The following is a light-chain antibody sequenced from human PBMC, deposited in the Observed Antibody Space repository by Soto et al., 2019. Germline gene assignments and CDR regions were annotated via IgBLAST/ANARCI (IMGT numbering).Light chain of an antibody. J-gene: IGKJ5*01. V-gene: IGKV3D-20*01. CDR3: QQYGSSVT. Sequence: EIVLTQSPATLSLSPGERATLSCGASQSVSINYLAWYQQKPGLAPRLLLYDASSRATGIPDRFSGSGSGTDFTLTISRLEPADSAVYYCQQYGSSVTFGQGTRLEIK. CDR2: DAS. CDR1: QSVSINY.